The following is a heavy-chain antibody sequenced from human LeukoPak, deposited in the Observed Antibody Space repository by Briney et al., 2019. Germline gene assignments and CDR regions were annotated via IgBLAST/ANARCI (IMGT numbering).Heavy chain of an antibody. J-gene: IGHJ4*02. V-gene: IGHV3-74*01. Sequence: PGGSLRLSCAASGFTFSSYWIHWVRHAPGKGLVWVSRINSDGSDPIYADSVKGRFTISRDNAQNTVHLQMISLRAEDTTVYYCGGAYSASTHFDYWGQGTLVTVSS. CDR1: GFTFSSYW. CDR3: GGAYSASTHFDY. CDR2: INSDGSDP. D-gene: IGHD6-13*01.